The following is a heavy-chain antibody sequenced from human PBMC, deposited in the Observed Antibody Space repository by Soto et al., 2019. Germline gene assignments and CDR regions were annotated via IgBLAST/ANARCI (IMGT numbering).Heavy chain of an antibody. CDR2: VSAGGDMT. V-gene: IGHV3-23*01. CDR3: ARGDRGGSGSPASYYYSGLDV. Sequence: PGGSLRLSCAASGFTFNSYAMSWVRQAPGKGLEWVSSVSAGGDMTYYSDSVKGRFTISRDNSNNALFLQMNSLRIEDTALYYCARGDRGGSGSPASYYYSGLDVWGQGTTVTVS. CDR1: GFTFNSYA. J-gene: IGHJ6*02. D-gene: IGHD3-10*01.